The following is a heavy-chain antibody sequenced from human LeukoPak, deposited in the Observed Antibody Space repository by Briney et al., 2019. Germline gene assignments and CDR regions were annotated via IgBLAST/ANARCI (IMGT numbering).Heavy chain of an antibody. V-gene: IGHV1-46*01. Sequence: ASVKVSCKASEYTFTNYYIHWVRQAPGQGLEWMGIINPSGGSTNYAQKFQGRVTMTRDTSTSTVYMELSSLRSEDTALYYCARVGNIGVVISPNWFDPWGQGTLVTVSS. CDR2: INPSGGST. CDR3: ARVGNIGVVISPNWFDP. D-gene: IGHD3-3*01. J-gene: IGHJ5*02. CDR1: EYTFTNYY.